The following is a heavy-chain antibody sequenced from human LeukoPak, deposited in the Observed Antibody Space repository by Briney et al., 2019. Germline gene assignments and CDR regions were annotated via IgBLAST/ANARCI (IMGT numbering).Heavy chain of an antibody. CDR2: ISSTSSTT. CDR1: GFTFSSYS. Sequence: GGSLRLSCAASGFTFSSYSMSWVRQAPGKGLEWVSYISSTSSTTYYADSVKGRFTISRDNSKNTLYLQMNSLRAEDTAVYYCAKLITVVTNFDYWGQGTLVTVSS. V-gene: IGHV3-48*01. D-gene: IGHD4-23*01. CDR3: AKLITVVTNFDY. J-gene: IGHJ4*02.